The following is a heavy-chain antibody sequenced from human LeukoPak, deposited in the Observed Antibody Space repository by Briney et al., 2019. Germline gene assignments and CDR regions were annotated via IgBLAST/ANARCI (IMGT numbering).Heavy chain of an antibody. CDR2: ISSSGSTI. CDR1: GFTFSSYE. Sequence: PGGSLRLSCAASGFTFSSYEMNWVRQAPGKGLEWVSYISSSGSTIYYADSVKGRFTISRDNAKNSLYLQMNSLRAEDTAVYYCARTREGDILSDVWGKGTTVTISS. D-gene: IGHD3-16*01. V-gene: IGHV3-48*03. CDR3: ARTREGDILSDV. J-gene: IGHJ6*04.